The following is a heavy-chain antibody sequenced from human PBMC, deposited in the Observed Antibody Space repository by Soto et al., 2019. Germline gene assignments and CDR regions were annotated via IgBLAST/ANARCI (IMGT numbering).Heavy chain of an antibody. J-gene: IGHJ6*02. Sequence: PSETLSLTCTVSGGSISSGGYYWSWIRQHPGKGLEWIGYIYYSGSTYYNPSLKSRVTISVDTSKNQFSLKLSSVTAADTAVYYCASLNDFWSGISYSVGMDVWGQGTTVTVSS. CDR2: IYYSGST. CDR3: ASLNDFWSGISYSVGMDV. V-gene: IGHV4-31*03. D-gene: IGHD3-3*01. CDR1: GGSISSGGYY.